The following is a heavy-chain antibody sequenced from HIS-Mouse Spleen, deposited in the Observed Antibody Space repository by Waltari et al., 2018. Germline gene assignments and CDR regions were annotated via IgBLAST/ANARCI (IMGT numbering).Heavy chain of an antibody. CDR1: GGSISSYY. CDR2: YYSGST. V-gene: IGHV4-59*01. Sequence: QVQLQESGPGLVKPSETLSLTCTVSGGSISSYYWSWIRQPPGKGLEWIGYYSGSTNYSPSLKRRVTISVDTSKNQFSLKLSSVTAADTAVYYCARASRDLLLPRYFDLWGRGTLVTVSS. J-gene: IGHJ2*01. CDR3: ARASRDLLLPRYFDL.